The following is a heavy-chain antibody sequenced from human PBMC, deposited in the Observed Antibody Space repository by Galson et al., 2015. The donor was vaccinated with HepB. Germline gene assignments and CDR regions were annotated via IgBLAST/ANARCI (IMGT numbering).Heavy chain of an antibody. J-gene: IGHJ6*03. V-gene: IGHV1-2*02. CDR3: AGDRIRGWVRPYAYMNV. CDR1: GYTFTGYF. D-gene: IGHD6-19*01. CDR2: INPNSGGT. Sequence: SVKVSCKASGYTFTGYFIHWVRQAPGQGLEWMGWINPNSGGTNYARKFQGRVTMTRDTSISTVSMELSSLRSDDTAVYYCAGDRIRGWVRPYAYMNVWGKGTTVNV.